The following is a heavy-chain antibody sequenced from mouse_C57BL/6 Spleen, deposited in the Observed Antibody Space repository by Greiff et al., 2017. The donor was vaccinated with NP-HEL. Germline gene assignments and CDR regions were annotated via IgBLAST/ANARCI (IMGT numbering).Heavy chain of an antibody. CDR1: GFNIKDDY. J-gene: IGHJ2*01. Sequence: DVKLQESGAELVRPGASVKLSCTASGFNIKDDYMHWVKQRPEQGLEWIGWIDPENGDTEYASKFQGKATITADTSSNTAYLQLSSLTSEDTAVYYCTTGGLRRGYFDYWGQGTTLTVSS. CDR3: TTGGLRRGYFDY. D-gene: IGHD2-2*01. V-gene: IGHV14-4*01. CDR2: IDPENGDT.